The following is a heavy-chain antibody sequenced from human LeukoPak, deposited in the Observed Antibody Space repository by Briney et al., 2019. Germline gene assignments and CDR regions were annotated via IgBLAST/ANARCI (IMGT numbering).Heavy chain of an antibody. D-gene: IGHD3-22*01. CDR3: APDYYDSSGKTLPDY. CDR2: IRYDGSNK. V-gene: IGHV3-30*02. CDR1: GFTFSSYG. J-gene: IGHJ4*02. Sequence: QPGGSLRLSCAASGFTFSSYGMHWVRQAPGRGLEWVAFIRYDGSNKYYADSVKGRFTISRDNSKNTLYLQMNSLRAEDTAVYYCAPDYYDSSGKTLPDYWGQGTLVTVSS.